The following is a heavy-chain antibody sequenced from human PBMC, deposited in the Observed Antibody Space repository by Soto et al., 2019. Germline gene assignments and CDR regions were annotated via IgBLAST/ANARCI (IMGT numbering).Heavy chain of an antibody. V-gene: IGHV4-39*01. CDR1: GFSISSSIYY. D-gene: IGHD3-9*01. Sequence: SETLSLTCTFSGFSISSSIYYLGWIRQPPGKGLEWIGSIYYSGSTYYNPSLKSRVTISVDTSKNQFSLKLSSVTAADTAVYYCATYGILTRYYRSYCYFDLCGRVTLVT. CDR3: ATYGILTRYYRSYCYFDL. J-gene: IGHJ2*01. CDR2: IYYSGST.